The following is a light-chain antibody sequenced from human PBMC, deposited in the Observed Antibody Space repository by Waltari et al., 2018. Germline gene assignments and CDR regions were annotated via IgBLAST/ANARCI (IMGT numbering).Light chain of an antibody. Sequence: QSALTQPASVSGSPGQSITISCTGTSSDVGGYNYVSLYQQHPGNAPKLMIYDVRNRPSGVSNRFSGSKSGNTASLTISGLQAEDEADYYCSSYTSTSTLVVFGGGTKLTVL. CDR2: DVR. J-gene: IGLJ2*01. V-gene: IGLV2-14*03. CDR3: SSYTSTSTLVV. CDR1: SSDVGGYNY.